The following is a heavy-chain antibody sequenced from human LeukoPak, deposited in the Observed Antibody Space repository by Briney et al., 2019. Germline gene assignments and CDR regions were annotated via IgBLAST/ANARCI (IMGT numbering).Heavy chain of an antibody. J-gene: IGHJ6*02. CDR1: GFTLDDYA. V-gene: IGHV3-43*02. Sequence: GESLRLSCAASGFTLDDYAMRWVRQAPGKGLEWVCVIIGDGGSEYYADSVKGRFTISRDNSKNSLYLQMTSLRTEDTALYYCAKDLAAMVTPLVYGMDVWGQGTTVTVSS. CDR2: IIGDGGSE. CDR3: AKDLAAMVTPLVYGMDV. D-gene: IGHD5-18*01.